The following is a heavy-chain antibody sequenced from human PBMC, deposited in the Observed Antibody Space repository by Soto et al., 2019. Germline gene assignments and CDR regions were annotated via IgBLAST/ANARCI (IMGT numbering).Heavy chain of an antibody. CDR3: ASQCGGDCYYNWFDP. D-gene: IGHD2-21*02. Sequence: ASVKVSCKASGGTFSSYAISWVRQAPGQVLEWMGGIIPIFGTANYAQKFQGRATITADESTSTAYMELSSLRSEDTAVYYCASQCGGDCYYNWFDPWGQGTLVTVSS. J-gene: IGHJ5*02. CDR2: IIPIFGTA. V-gene: IGHV1-69*13. CDR1: GGTFSSYA.